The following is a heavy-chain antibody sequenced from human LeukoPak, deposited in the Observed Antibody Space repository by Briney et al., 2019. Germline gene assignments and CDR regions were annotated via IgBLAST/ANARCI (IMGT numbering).Heavy chain of an antibody. CDR3: ARDLQITRRPGSIDY. D-gene: IGHD3-10*01. CDR1: GGTFSSYA. V-gene: IGHV1-69*05. J-gene: IGHJ4*02. Sequence: GASVKVSCKASGGTFSSYAISWVRQAPGQGLEWMGGIIPIFGTANYAQKFQGRVTMTRDMSTNTVYMELSSLRSEDTAVYYCARDLQITRRPGSIDYWGQGTLVTVSS. CDR2: IIPIFGTA.